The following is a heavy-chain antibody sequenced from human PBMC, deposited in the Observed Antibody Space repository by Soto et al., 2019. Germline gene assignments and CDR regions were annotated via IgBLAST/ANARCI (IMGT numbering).Heavy chain of an antibody. V-gene: IGHV4-34*01. CDR3: SRGVVVYGGSPFYYYYYYYMDV. J-gene: IGHJ6*03. D-gene: IGHD2-8*02. CDR2: INHSGST. Sequence: SETLSLTCAVYGGSFSGYYWSWIRQPPGKGLEWIGEINHSGSTNYNPSFMRRVIISLVASYNKFSLMLSSVIAAETAVDYYSRGVVVYGGSPFYYYYYYYMDVWGKGTTVTVSS. CDR1: GGSFSGYY.